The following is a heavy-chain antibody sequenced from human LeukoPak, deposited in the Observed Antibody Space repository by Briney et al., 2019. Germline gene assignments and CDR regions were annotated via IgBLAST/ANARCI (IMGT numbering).Heavy chain of an antibody. CDR3: AKNGQSGFSFDP. D-gene: IGHD3-3*01. J-gene: IGHJ5*02. V-gene: IGHV4-34*01. CDR2: GSESGGT. CDR1: GGSLNGHY. Sequence: SETLSLTCAVYGGSLNGHYWSWIRQPPGKGLEWVGEGSESGGTKFNPSLKSRVTISADTSKNQFSLKLNSVTAADTAVYYCAKNGQSGFSFDPWGQGTLVTVSS.